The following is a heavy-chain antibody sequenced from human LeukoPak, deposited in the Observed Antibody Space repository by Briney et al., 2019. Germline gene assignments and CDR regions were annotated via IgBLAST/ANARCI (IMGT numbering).Heavy chain of an antibody. CDR1: GYTFTSYG. V-gene: IGHV1-18*01. Sequence: ASVKVSCKASGYTFTSYGISWVRQAPGQGLEWMGWISAYNGNTNYAQKLQGRVTMTRDTSTSTVYMELSSLRSEDTAVYYCARVDTAMRYYFDYWGQGTLVTVSS. CDR2: ISAYNGNT. D-gene: IGHD5-18*01. CDR3: ARVDTAMRYYFDY. J-gene: IGHJ4*02.